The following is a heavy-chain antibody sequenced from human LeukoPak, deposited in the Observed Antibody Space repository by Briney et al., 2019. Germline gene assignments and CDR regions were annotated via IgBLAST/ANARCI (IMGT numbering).Heavy chain of an antibody. CDR2: IHHSGST. J-gene: IGHJ4*02. CDR1: GGSFSVYY. CDR3: ARERPRLLLCFGDPSLDY. Sequence: PSETLSLTSAVYGGSFSVYYWSWIRQPPRKGLEWIGEIHHSGSTNYNPPLKSRLTISVDTSKNQFSLKLSSVTAADTAVYYCARERPRLLLCFGDPSLDYWGQGTLVTVSS. V-gene: IGHV4-34*01. D-gene: IGHD3-10*01.